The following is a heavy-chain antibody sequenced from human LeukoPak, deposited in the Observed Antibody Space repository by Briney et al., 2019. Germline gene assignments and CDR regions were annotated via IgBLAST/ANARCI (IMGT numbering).Heavy chain of an antibody. CDR3: ARDIEAAGLFLDY. Sequence: PGGSLRLSCAAPGFTFRGSWMSWVRQAPGKGLGWVANMKYDGREKYYVDSVKGRFTISRDNAKNSLYLQMNSLRAEDTAVYYCARDIEAAGLFLDYWGQGTLVTVSS. CDR1: GFTFRGSW. CDR2: MKYDGREK. D-gene: IGHD6-13*01. J-gene: IGHJ4*02. V-gene: IGHV3-7*01.